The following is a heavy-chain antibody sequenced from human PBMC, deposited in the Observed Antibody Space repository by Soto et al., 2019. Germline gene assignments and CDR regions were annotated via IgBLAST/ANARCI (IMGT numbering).Heavy chain of an antibody. D-gene: IGHD3-10*01. CDR2: INDGNGNT. V-gene: IGHV1-3*05. CDR1: GYTFTSYA. CDR3: ARGPVRAFRGWFDP. Sequence: QVQLVQSGAEEKKPGASVKVSCKASGYTFTSYAMHWVRQAPGQRLEWMGWINDGNGNTKYSQKFQGRVTITRDTSASTDYMELSSLRSEDTAVYYCARGPVRAFRGWFDPCGKGTLVTVSS. J-gene: IGHJ5*02.